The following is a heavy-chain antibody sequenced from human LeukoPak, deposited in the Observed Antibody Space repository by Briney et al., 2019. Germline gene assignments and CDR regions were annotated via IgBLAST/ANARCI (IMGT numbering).Heavy chain of an antibody. Sequence: GGSLRLSCAASGFTFSSYSMNWVRQAPGKGLEWVSSISSSSSYIYYADSVKGRFTIYRDNAKNSLYLQMNSLRAEDTAVYYCATGTGTTFIMAAFDIWGQGTMVTVSS. CDR3: ATGTGTTFIMAAFDI. CDR1: GFTFSSYS. CDR2: ISSSSSYI. J-gene: IGHJ3*02. D-gene: IGHD1-1*01. V-gene: IGHV3-21*01.